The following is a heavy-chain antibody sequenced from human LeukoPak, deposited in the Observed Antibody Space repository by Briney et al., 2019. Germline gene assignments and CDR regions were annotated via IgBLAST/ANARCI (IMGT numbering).Heavy chain of an antibody. D-gene: IGHD3-10*01. CDR2: ISAYNGNT. J-gene: IGHJ5*02. Sequence: ASVKVSCKASGYTFTSYGISWVRQAPGQGLEWMGWISAYNGNTNYAQKLQGRVTMTTDTSTSTAYMELRGLRSDDTAVYYCARGRLGTWFGELKAWGQGTLVTVSS. CDR1: GYTFTSYG. V-gene: IGHV1-18*01. CDR3: ARGRLGTWFGELKA.